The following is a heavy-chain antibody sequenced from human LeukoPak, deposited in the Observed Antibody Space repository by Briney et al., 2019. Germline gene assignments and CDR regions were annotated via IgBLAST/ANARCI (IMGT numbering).Heavy chain of an antibody. Sequence: GGSLRLSCAASGFTFGSYAMSWVRQAPGKGLEWVSDINGSGGSTYYTDSVKGRFTISRDNSKNTLYLQMNSLRAEDTAIYYCAKKYSTGLDPWVQGTLVTVSS. J-gene: IGHJ5*02. CDR2: INGSGGST. CDR1: GFTFGSYA. CDR3: AKKYSTGLDP. V-gene: IGHV3-23*01. D-gene: IGHD1-26*01.